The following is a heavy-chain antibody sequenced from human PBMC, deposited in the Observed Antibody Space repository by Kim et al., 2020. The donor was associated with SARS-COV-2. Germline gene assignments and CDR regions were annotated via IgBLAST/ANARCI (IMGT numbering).Heavy chain of an antibody. CDR2: INPNSGGT. V-gene: IGHV1-2*06. J-gene: IGHJ6*02. Sequence: ASVKVSCKASGYTFTGYYMHWVRQAPGQGLEWMGRINPNSGGTNYAQKFQGRVTMTRDTSISTAYMELSRLRSDDTAVYYCARTVIEYCSSTSCLRKYGMDVWGQGTTVTVSS. CDR3: ARTVIEYCSSTSCLRKYGMDV. CDR1: GYTFTGYY. D-gene: IGHD2-2*01.